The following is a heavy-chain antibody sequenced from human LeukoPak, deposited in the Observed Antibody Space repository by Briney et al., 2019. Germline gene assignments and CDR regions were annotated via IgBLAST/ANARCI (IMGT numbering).Heavy chain of an antibody. V-gene: IGHV3-30*04. CDR2: ISYDGSNK. Sequence: PGRSLRLSCAASGFTFSSYAMHWVRQAPGKGLEWVAVISYDGSNKYYADAVKGRFTISRDNSKNTLYLQMNSLRAEDTAVYYCAKDLSTTVVTPFDYWGQGTLVTVSS. J-gene: IGHJ4*02. CDR1: GFTFSSYA. D-gene: IGHD4-23*01. CDR3: AKDLSTTVVTPFDY.